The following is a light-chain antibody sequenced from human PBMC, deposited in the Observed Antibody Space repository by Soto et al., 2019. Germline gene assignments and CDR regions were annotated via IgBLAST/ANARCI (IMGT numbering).Light chain of an antibody. CDR1: QGIGVY. Sequence: DIQMTQFPSSLSASLGDRVTITCRASQGIGVYLAWFQQKPGKVPKLLIYAASTLQSGVPSRFSGSGSGTDFTLTISSLQPEDFATYYCQKYNSAPLTFGGGTKVEIK. J-gene: IGKJ4*01. V-gene: IGKV1-27*01. CDR2: AAS. CDR3: QKYNSAPLT.